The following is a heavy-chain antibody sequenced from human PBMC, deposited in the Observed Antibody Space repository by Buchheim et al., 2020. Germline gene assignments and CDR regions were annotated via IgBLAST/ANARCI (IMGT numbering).Heavy chain of an antibody. J-gene: IGHJ4*02. Sequence: EVQLVESGGGLVQPGESLKLSCVGSGFVFSVGAMHWVRQASGKGLEWVGHIRGKGNNYATAYSASVKGRFTISRDDSENTAYLQMNSLKIEDTAVYYCTGSSSGYWGRGTL. D-gene: IGHD6-6*01. CDR3: TGSSSGY. V-gene: IGHV3-73*02. CDR1: GFVFSVGA. CDR2: IRGKGNNYAT.